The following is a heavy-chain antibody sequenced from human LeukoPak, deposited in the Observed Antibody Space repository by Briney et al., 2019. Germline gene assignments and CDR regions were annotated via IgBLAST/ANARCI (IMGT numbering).Heavy chain of an antibody. Sequence: SVKVSCKASGFTFSSSAVQWVRQARGQRLEWIGWTIVGSGNTNYAQKFQDRVTISGDMSTSTAYMELSSLRSEDTAVYYCAASLSDSYGYRWFDPWGQGTLVTVSS. CDR1: GFTFSSSA. CDR3: AASLSDSYGYRWFDP. CDR2: TIVGSGNT. J-gene: IGHJ5*02. V-gene: IGHV1-58*01. D-gene: IGHD5-18*01.